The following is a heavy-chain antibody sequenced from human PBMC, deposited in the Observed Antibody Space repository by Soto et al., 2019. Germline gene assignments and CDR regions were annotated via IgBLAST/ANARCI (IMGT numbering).Heavy chain of an antibody. Sequence: QVQLVESGGGVVQPGRSLRLSCAASGFTVSSYVMHWVRQAPGKGLEWVAVIWFDGSNKFYADSVKGRFTISRDNSKNTVSLQMNSLRDEDSAAYYCATTGPYWGQGTLVTVSS. V-gene: IGHV3-33*01. CDR2: IWFDGSNK. CDR3: ATTGPY. CDR1: GFTVSSYV. J-gene: IGHJ4*02.